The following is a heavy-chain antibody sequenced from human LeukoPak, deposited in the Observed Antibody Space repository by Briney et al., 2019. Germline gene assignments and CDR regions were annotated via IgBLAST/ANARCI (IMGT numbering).Heavy chain of an antibody. J-gene: IGHJ4*02. V-gene: IGHV1-2*02. D-gene: IGHD6-19*01. Sequence: SGDVSCSPAGYTVTSYEIHTRREAPGQGLEGMRGLTLNSGGTNYAQTFQGRVTLTRDTSISTAYLELSSLTSDDTAVYYCARQGSNSSGWYPVDDWGQGTLVTVSS. CDR3: ARQGSNSSGWYPVDD. CDR2: LTLNSGGT. CDR1: GYTVTSYE.